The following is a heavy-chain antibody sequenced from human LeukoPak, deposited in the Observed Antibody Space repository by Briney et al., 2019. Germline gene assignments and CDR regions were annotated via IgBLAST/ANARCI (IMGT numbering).Heavy chain of an antibody. V-gene: IGHV3-74*01. CDR2: IKRDGRDR. D-gene: IGHD2-2*01. J-gene: IGHJ1*01. CDR3: ARDLYHYPDG. CDR1: GFTFASVW. Sequence: GGSLRLPCAPSGFTFASVWMHWVRQAPGKGLVWVATIKRDGRDRNYAGSVKGRFTISRDNGENTLYLQMNSLRVEDTVVYYCARDLYHYPDGWGQGTLVTVSS.